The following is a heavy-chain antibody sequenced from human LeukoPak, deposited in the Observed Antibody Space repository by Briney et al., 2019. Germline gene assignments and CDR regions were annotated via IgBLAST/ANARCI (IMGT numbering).Heavy chain of an antibody. V-gene: IGHV4-34*01. D-gene: IGHD4-23*01. CDR2: LNQSGST. CDR3: ARGLGTVVTHGYYFDY. CDR1: GGSFSGYY. Sequence: PSETLSLTCAVYGGSFSGYYWSWIRQPPGKGLEWIGELNQSGSTNYHPSLKSRVTISVDTSKNQFSLKLSSVTAADTAVYYCARGLGTVVTHGYYFDYWGQGTLVTVSS. J-gene: IGHJ4*02.